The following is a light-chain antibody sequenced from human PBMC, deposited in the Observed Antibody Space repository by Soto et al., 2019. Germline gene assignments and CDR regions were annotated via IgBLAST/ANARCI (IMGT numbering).Light chain of an antibody. V-gene: IGKV1-27*01. Sequence: IQMTQSPSSLSASVGDRVTISCRASQVIGNDLAWYQQKPGQPPKLLIYWASTRESGVPDRFSGSGSGTEFTLTISSLQPDDFATYYCQQYNSYSWTFGQGTKV. J-gene: IGKJ1*01. CDR2: WAS. CDR1: QVIGND. CDR3: QQYNSYSWT.